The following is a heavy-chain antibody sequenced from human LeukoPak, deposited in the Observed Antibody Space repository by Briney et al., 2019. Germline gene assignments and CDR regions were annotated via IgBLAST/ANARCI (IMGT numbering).Heavy chain of an antibody. CDR3: VQSWGFMGRTDGFDI. CDR2: ISSSSSTI. D-gene: IGHD7-27*01. J-gene: IGHJ3*02. Sequence: PGGSLRLSCAASGFTFSSYSMNWVRQAPGKGLEWVSYISSSSSTIYYADSVKGRFTISRDNAKNSLYLQMNSLRAEDTAVYYCVQSWGFMGRTDGFDIWGQGTMVTVSS. CDR1: GFTFSSYS. V-gene: IGHV3-48*04.